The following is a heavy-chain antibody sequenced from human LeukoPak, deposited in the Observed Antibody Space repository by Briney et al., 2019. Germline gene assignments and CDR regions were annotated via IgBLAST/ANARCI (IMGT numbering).Heavy chain of an antibody. V-gene: IGHV3-23*01. D-gene: IGHD3-22*01. CDR2: ISGSGGST. CDR3: SPPRGDSSGYYYVY. CDR1: GFTFSSYV. J-gene: IGHJ4*02. Sequence: GGSLRLSRAASGFTFSSYVMSWVRQAPGKGLEWVSTISGSGGSTFYADSVRGRFTISRDNSRSTLYLQMNSLRAEDTATYYCSPPRGDSSGYYYVYWGQGTLVTVSS.